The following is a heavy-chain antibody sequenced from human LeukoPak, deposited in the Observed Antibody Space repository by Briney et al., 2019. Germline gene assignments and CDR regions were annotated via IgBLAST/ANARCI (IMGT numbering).Heavy chain of an antibody. CDR2: LYSGGNT. CDR3: AKCYGDYVRYLDY. J-gene: IGHJ4*02. Sequence: GGSLRLSCAASGFTVSSNCMSWVRQAPGKGLEWVSVLYSGGNTYYADSVKGRFTISRDNSKNTLYLQMNSLRAEDTAMYYCAKCYGDYVRYLDYWGQGTLVTASS. D-gene: IGHD4-17*01. V-gene: IGHV3-53*01. CDR1: GFTVSSNC.